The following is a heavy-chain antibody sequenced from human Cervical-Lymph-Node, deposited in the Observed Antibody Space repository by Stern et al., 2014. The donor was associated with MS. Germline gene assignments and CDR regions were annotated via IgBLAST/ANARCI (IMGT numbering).Heavy chain of an antibody. CDR2: ISSSSTYI. J-gene: IGHJ4*02. CDR1: GFIFRIYR. Sequence: EVHLVESGVGLVKPGGSLRLSCEASGFIFRIYRMHWVRQAPGKGLEWLASISSSSTYIYYGDSMKGRFTISRDDAKNSLYLQMTSLRVEDTAVYYCARDLGDEGLDSWGQGTLVTVSS. V-gene: IGHV3-21*01. D-gene: IGHD3-16*01. CDR3: ARDLGDEGLDS.